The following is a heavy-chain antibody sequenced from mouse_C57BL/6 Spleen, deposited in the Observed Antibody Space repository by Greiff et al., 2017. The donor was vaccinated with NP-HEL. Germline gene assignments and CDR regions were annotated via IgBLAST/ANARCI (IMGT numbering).Heavy chain of an antibody. J-gene: IGHJ4*01. CDR3: ARGDYGSFYAMDY. CDR1: GFSLTSYG. V-gene: IGHV2-6*03. CDR2: IWSDGST. D-gene: IGHD1-1*01. Sequence: QVQLKESGPGLVAPSQSLSITCTVSGFSLTSYGVHWVRQPPGKGLEWLVVIWSDGSTTYNSALKSRLSISKDNSKSQVFLKMNSLQTDDTAMYYCARGDYGSFYAMDYWGQGTSVTVSS.